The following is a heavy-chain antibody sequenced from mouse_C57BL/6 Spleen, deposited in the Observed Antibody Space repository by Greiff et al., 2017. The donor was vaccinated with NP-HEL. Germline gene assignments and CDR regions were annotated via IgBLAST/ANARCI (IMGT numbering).Heavy chain of an antibody. Sequence: VQLKESGPELVKPGASVKISCKASGYSFTGYYMHWVKQSHGNILDWIGYIYPYNGVSSYNQKFKGKATLTVDKSSSTAYMELRSLTSEDSAVYYCARKVGTGAGYFDYWGQGTTLTVSS. D-gene: IGHD1-3*01. CDR1: GYSFTGYY. CDR2: IYPYNGVS. V-gene: IGHV1-31*01. J-gene: IGHJ2*01. CDR3: ARKVGTGAGYFDY.